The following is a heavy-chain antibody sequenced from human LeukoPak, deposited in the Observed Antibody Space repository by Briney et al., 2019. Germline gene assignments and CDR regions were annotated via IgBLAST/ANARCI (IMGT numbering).Heavy chain of an antibody. CDR1: GGSISSYY. CDR3: ARHNKQSLGTAHFDY. Sequence: PSETLSLTCTVSGGSISSYYWSWIRQPPGKGLEWIGYIYYSGSTNYNPSLKSRVTISVDTSKNQFSLRLTSVTAADTAVYYCARHNKQSLGTAHFDYWGQGTLVTVSS. CDR2: IYYSGST. J-gene: IGHJ4*02. D-gene: IGHD1-1*01. V-gene: IGHV4-59*08.